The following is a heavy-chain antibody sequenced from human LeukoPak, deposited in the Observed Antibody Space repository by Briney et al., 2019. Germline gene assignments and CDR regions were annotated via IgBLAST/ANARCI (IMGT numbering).Heavy chain of an antibody. J-gene: IGHJ4*02. Sequence: GGSLRLSCEASGFTFSDYYMSWIRQAPGKGLEWVSYISTFGTTTYYADSVKGRFTISRDNSKNTLFLQMNSLRSEDTAMYYCARVQGGGYRTADYWGQGTLVTVSS. D-gene: IGHD6-19*01. V-gene: IGHV3-11*04. CDR1: GFTFSDYY. CDR3: ARVQGGGYRTADY. CDR2: ISTFGTTT.